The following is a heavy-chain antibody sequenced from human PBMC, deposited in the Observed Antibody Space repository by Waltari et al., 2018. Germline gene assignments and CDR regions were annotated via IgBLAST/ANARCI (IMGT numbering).Heavy chain of an antibody. CDR3: ARGRIMITFGGVIAYAFDI. D-gene: IGHD3-16*02. V-gene: IGHV4-34*01. J-gene: IGHJ3*02. Sequence: QVRLQQWGAGLLKPSETLSLTCAVYGGSFSGYYWSWIRPPPGKGLEWIGEINHSGSTNYNPSLKSRVTISVDTSKNQFSLKLSSVTAADTAVYYCARGRIMITFGGVIAYAFDIWGQGTMVTVSS. CDR1: GGSFSGYY. CDR2: INHSGST.